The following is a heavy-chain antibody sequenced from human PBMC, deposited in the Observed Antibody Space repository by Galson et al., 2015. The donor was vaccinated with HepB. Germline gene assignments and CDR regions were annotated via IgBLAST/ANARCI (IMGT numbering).Heavy chain of an antibody. Sequence: SLRLSCAASGFTFSSYGMHWVRQAPGKGLEWVAVISYDGSNKYYADSVKGRFTISRDNSKNTLYLQMNSLRAEDTAVYYCAKVRANIVATIDWYFDLWGRGTLVTVSS. J-gene: IGHJ2*01. CDR3: AKVRANIVATIDWYFDL. V-gene: IGHV3-30*18. D-gene: IGHD5-12*01. CDR1: GFTFSSYG. CDR2: ISYDGSNK.